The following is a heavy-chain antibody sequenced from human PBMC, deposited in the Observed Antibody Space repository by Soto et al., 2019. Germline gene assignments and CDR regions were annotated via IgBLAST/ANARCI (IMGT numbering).Heavy chain of an antibody. CDR3: ARGKSSIDYYFDY. Sequence: NPSETLSLTCTVSGGSIRSGDYYWSWIRQPPGKGLEWIGYIYYSGSTYYNPSLKSRVTISVDTSKNQFSLKLSSVTAADTAVYYCARGKSSIDYYFDYWGQGTLVTVSS. V-gene: IGHV4-30-4*01. J-gene: IGHJ4*02. D-gene: IGHD2-15*01. CDR1: GGSIRSGDYY. CDR2: IYYSGST.